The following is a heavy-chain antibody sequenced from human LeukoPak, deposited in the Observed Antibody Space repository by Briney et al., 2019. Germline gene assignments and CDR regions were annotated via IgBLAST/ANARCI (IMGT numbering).Heavy chain of an antibody. CDR3: VRRMFRAALWGVDF. D-gene: IGHD3-10*02. CDR2: ISSSGSYK. J-gene: IGHJ4*02. Sequence: GGPLTLSCTPSGFLLRRWNKLCPRQAPGKGLEWVSSISSSGSYKYYADSLKGRSTISRDNADNSVFLQLYSLTVEDTAVYYCVRRMFRAALWGVDFWGLGSLVTVSS. V-gene: IGHV3-21*01. CDR1: GFLLRRWN.